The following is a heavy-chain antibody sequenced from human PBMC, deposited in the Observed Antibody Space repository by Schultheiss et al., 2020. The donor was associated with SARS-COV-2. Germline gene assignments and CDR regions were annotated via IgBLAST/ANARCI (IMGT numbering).Heavy chain of an antibody. Sequence: SETLSLTCAVYGGSFSGYYWSWIRQPPGKGLEWIGYIYYSGSTYYNPSLKSRVTISVDTSKNQFSLKLSSVTAADTAVYYCAGHVDIAMADDYWGQGTLVTVSS. V-gene: IGHV4-34*01. CDR1: GGSFSGYY. J-gene: IGHJ4*02. D-gene: IGHD5-18*01. CDR2: IYYSGST. CDR3: AGHVDIAMADDY.